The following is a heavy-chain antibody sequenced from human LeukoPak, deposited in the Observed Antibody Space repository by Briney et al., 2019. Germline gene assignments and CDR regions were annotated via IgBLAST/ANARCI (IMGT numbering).Heavy chain of an antibody. CDR1: GGSFSGYY. D-gene: IGHD3-22*01. Sequence: SETLSLTCAVYGGSFSGYYWSWIRQPPGKGLEWIGEINHSGSTNYNPSLKSRVTISVDTSKNQFPLKLSSVTAADTAVYYCARHAGVTMIVVVTYFDYWGQGTLVTVSS. CDR2: INHSGST. CDR3: ARHAGVTMIVVVTYFDY. J-gene: IGHJ4*02. V-gene: IGHV4-34*01.